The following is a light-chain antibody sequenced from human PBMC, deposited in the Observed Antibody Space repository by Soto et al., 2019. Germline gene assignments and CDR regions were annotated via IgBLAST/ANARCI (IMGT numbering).Light chain of an antibody. V-gene: IGLV1-40*01. Sequence: QYVLTQPPSVSGAPAQRVTISCTGSSSNIGAGYEVHWYQQLPGTAPKLLIYGNNNRPSGVPDRFSGSKSGTSASLAITGLQAEDEADYYCQSYDSSLSALYVFGTGTRSPS. CDR2: GNN. CDR1: SSNIGAGYE. CDR3: QSYDSSLSALYV. J-gene: IGLJ1*01.